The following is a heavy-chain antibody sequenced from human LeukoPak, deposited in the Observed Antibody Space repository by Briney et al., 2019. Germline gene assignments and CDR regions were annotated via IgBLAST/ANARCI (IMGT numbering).Heavy chain of an antibody. D-gene: IGHD6-13*01. CDR1: GFTFTDYW. J-gene: IGHJ4*01. CDR3: ARDGTAAGLYFDL. CDR2: IRQDGSEK. Sequence: PGGSLRLFCEVSGFTFTDYWMNWVRQAPGKGPEWVASIRQDGSEKTYVDSVKGRFTISRDNTKNSLSLQLNGLRAEDTAVYYCARDGTAAGLYFDLWGQGTLVTVSS. V-gene: IGHV3-7*01.